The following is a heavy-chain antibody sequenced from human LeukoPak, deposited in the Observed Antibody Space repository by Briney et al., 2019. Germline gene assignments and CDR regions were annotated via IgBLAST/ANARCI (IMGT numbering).Heavy chain of an antibody. D-gene: IGHD5-12*01. CDR3: ARGRDIVATTGFDY. J-gene: IGHJ4*02. V-gene: IGHV4-59*01. Sequence: SETLSLTCTVSGGSISSYYWSWIRQPPGKGLEWIGYIYYSGSTNYNPSLKSRVTISVDTSKNQFSLKLSSVTAADTAVYYCARGRDIVATTGFDYWGQGTLVTVSS. CDR1: GGSISSYY. CDR2: IYYSGST.